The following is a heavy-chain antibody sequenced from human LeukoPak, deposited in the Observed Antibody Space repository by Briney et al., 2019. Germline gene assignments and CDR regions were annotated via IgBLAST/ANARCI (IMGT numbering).Heavy chain of an antibody. Sequence: SETLSLTCTVSGGSISSYYWSWIRQPAGKGLEWIGRIYSSGSISYNPSLKSRLSKSLDTSKNQFSLRLTSVTAADTAVYYCARDEWNGYYYMDVWGKGTTVTVSS. V-gene: IGHV4-4*07. CDR3: ARDEWNGYYYMDV. CDR1: GGSISSYY. D-gene: IGHD2-8*01. J-gene: IGHJ6*03. CDR2: IYSSGSI.